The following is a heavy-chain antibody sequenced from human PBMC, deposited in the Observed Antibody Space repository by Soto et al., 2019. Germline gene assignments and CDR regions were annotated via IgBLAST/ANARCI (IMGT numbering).Heavy chain of an antibody. CDR3: ARSRGGYFDY. CDR1: GAPISSYY. D-gene: IGHD3-22*01. Sequence: SETLSLTCTVSGAPISSYYWSWIRQPPGKGLEWIGYIYYSGSTNYNPSLKSRVTISLDTSKNQFSLKLSSVTAADTAVYYCARSRGGYFDYWGQGTLVTVSS. J-gene: IGHJ4*02. V-gene: IGHV4-59*01. CDR2: IYYSGST.